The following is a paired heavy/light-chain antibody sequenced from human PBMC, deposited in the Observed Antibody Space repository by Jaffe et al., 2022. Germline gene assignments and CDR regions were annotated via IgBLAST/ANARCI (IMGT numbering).Heavy chain of an antibody. V-gene: IGHV3-30*02. J-gene: IGHJ4*02. CDR3: AKDPFLSRRYFDF. CDR1: GFTFSNYH. Sequence: QVQLVDSGGGVVQPGGSLRLSCATSGFTFSNYHMHWVRQAPGKGLEWLAFIQYDGSTEYYADSVMGRFTISRDNSKNTLYLQMNSLRREDTAVYYCAKDPFLSRRYFDFWGQGTLVTVSS. D-gene: IGHD3-3*02. CDR2: IQYDGSTE.
Light chain of an antibody. CDR2: AAS. CDR1: QGISSW. CDR3: QQADSFPLS. V-gene: IGKV1D-12*01. Sequence: DIQMTQSPSSVSASIGDRVTITCRASQGISSWLAWYQQKPGKAPKFLIYAASSLQHGVPSRFRGSGSGTEFTLTISSLQPEDFATYYCQQADSFPLSFGPGTKVDIK. J-gene: IGKJ3*01.